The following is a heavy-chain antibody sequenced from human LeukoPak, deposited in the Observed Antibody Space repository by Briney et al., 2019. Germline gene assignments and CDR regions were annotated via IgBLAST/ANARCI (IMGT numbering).Heavy chain of an antibody. J-gene: IGHJ4*02. CDR1: GFTFSSYW. CDR2: IKQDGSEK. Sequence: QTGGSLRLSCTASGFTFSSYWMNWVRQAPGKGLGWVANIKQDGSEKYYVDSVKGRFTISRDNAKKSLYLQMNSLRAEDTAVYYCARETEMANLDYWGQGTLVTVSS. D-gene: IGHD5-24*01. V-gene: IGHV3-7*04. CDR3: ARETEMANLDY.